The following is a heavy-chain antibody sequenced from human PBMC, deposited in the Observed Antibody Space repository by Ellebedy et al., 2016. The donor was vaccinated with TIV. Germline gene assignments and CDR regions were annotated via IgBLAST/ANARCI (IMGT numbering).Heavy chain of an antibody. Sequence: AASVKVSCKVSGYTLTELSMHWVRQAPGKGLEWMGGFDPEDGETIYAQKLQGRVTMTEDTSTDTAYMVLSRLRSEDTAVYYCATDLIYGGIFDYWGQGTLVTVSS. CDR2: FDPEDGET. CDR1: GYTLTELS. V-gene: IGHV1-24*01. J-gene: IGHJ4*02. CDR3: ATDLIYGGIFDY. D-gene: IGHD4-23*01.